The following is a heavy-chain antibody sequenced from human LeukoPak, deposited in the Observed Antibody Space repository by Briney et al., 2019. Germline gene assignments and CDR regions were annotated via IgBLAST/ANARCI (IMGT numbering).Heavy chain of an antibody. CDR1: GFTFSTYA. D-gene: IGHD2-15*01. J-gene: IGHJ4*02. CDR3: ARYCSGGNCYSGLVY. V-gene: IGHV3-23*01. Sequence: PGGSLRLSCAASGFTFSTYAMTWVRQAPGRGLEWVSTIRGSGGSTYYADSAKGRFTISRDISKNTLYLQMNNLRDEDTAVYYCARYCSGGNCYSGLVYWGQGTLVAVSS. CDR2: IRGSGGST.